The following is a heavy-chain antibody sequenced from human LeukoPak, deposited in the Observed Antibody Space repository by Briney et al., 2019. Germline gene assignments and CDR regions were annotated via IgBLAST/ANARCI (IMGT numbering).Heavy chain of an antibody. Sequence: ASVKVSCKVSGYTLTELSMHWVRQAPGKGLEWMGGFDLGDGETIFAQKFQGRVTMTEDTSTDTAYMELRSLTPEDTAVYYCAKGDSGSYAVDYWGQGTLVTVSS. CDR3: AKGDSGSYAVDY. V-gene: IGHV1-24*01. D-gene: IGHD1-26*01. CDR2: FDLGDGET. J-gene: IGHJ4*02. CDR1: GYTLTELS.